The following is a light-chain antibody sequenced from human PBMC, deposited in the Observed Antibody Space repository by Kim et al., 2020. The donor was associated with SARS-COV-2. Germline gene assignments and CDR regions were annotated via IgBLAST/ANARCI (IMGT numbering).Light chain of an antibody. V-gene: IGLV2-8*01. J-gene: IGLJ1*01. CDR3: SSYADSSNLRV. Sequence: QSALTQPPSASGSPGQSVTISCTGTSSDIGGFNSVSWYQQHPGKAPKLMIYEVSKRPSGVPDRFSGSKSGNTASLTVSGLQAEDEADYYCSSYADSSNLRVFGTGTKVTVL. CDR1: SSDIGGFNS. CDR2: EVS.